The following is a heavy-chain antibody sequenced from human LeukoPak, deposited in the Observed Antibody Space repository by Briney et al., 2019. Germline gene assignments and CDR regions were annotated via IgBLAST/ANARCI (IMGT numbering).Heavy chain of an antibody. CDR3: AGRLRHQLPSPLDC. Sequence: SETLSLTCGVYGGSFSGYYWSWIRQPPGKGLEWIGEINHSGSANYNPSLKSRVTISVDTSKNHFSLQLSSVTDADTAVYYCAGRLRHQLPSPLDCWGQGTLVTVSS. J-gene: IGHJ4*02. V-gene: IGHV4-34*01. CDR2: INHSGSA. CDR1: GGSFSGYY. D-gene: IGHD5/OR15-5a*01.